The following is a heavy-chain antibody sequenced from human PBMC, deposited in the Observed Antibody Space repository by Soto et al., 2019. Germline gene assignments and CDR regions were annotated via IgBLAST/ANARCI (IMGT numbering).Heavy chain of an antibody. CDR1: GGTFSSYT. Sequence: QVQLVQSGAAVKKPGSSVKVSCKASGGTFSSYTISWVRQAPGQGLEWMGRIIPILDMADYAQKFQGRVTITADKSTSTAYMELSSLRSEDTAVYYCARQNDAYSPFDYWGQGTLLTVSS. V-gene: IGHV1-69*02. CDR3: ARQNDAYSPFDY. D-gene: IGHD4-4*01. CDR2: IIPILDMA. J-gene: IGHJ4*02.